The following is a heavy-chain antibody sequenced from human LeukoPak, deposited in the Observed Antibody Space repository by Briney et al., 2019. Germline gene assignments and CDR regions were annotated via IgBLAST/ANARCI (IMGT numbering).Heavy chain of an antibody. CDR1: GFSFGDYA. Sequence: GGSLRLSCTASGFSFGDYAMSWVRQAPGEGLEWVGFIRSKAYGGTTEYAASVKGRFTISRDDSNSIAYLQMNSLKTEDTAVYYCTRDYGDYKLDYWGQGTLVTVSS. D-gene: IGHD4-17*01. V-gene: IGHV3-49*04. CDR3: TRDYGDYKLDY. CDR2: IRSKAYGGTT. J-gene: IGHJ4*02.